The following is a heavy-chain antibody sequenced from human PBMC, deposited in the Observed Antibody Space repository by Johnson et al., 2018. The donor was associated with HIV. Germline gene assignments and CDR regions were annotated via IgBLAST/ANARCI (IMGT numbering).Heavy chain of an antibody. Sequence: VQLVESGGGLMQPGGSLRLSCVASGFTVSNNFMSWVRQAPGEGLEWVSVIYSGGRTYYTDSVKGRFTISRDTAKNTLYLQMNSLRVEDTAVYYCAKVPYGGSADDAFDIWGQGTMVTVSS. V-gene: IGHV3-53*01. D-gene: IGHD1-26*01. CDR3: AKVPYGGSADDAFDI. CDR2: IYSGGRT. CDR1: GFTVSNNF. J-gene: IGHJ3*02.